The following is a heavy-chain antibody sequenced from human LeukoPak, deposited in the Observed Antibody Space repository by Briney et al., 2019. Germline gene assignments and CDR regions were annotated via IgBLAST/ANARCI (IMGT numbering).Heavy chain of an antibody. J-gene: IGHJ4*02. D-gene: IGHD3-16*01. CDR2: IRSSGST. CDR3: ARDVTPATL. Sequence: PSETLSLTCTVSGGSISSYYWSWIRQPPGKGLEWIGYIRSSGSTNYNPSLKSRVTISMDTSKNQFSLQRSSVTAADTAVYYCARDVTPATLWGQGTLVTVSS. V-gene: IGHV4-59*01. CDR1: GGSISSYY.